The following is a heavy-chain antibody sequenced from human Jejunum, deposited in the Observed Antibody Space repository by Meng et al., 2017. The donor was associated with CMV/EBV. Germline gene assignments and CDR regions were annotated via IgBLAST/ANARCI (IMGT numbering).Heavy chain of an antibody. CDR2: MNPNRGTT. Sequence: QVQLVQSGYELKKPEASVKVSCKASGYTFTSYDINWVRQGTGQGLEWMGWMNPNRGTTGYAQKFQGRVTMTRNISKSTAYMDLSSLRSEDTAVYYCATGVADFEYWGQGTLVTVSS. CDR3: ATGVADFEY. V-gene: IGHV1-8*01. CDR1: GYTFTSYD. D-gene: IGHD6-19*01. J-gene: IGHJ4*02.